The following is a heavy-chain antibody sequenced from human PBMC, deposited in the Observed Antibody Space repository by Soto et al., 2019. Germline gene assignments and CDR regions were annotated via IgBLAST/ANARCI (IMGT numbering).Heavy chain of an antibody. Sequence: GGSLRLSCAASGFTFSSYAMSWVRQPPGKGLEWVSAISGSGGTTYYTDSVKGRFTISRDNSKNTLYLQMNSVRAEDTAVYYCAKLGDCANGVCHFDYWGQGTLVTVSS. CDR3: AKLGDCANGVCHFDY. D-gene: IGHD2-8*01. CDR1: GFTFSSYA. CDR2: ISGSGGTT. J-gene: IGHJ4*02. V-gene: IGHV3-23*01.